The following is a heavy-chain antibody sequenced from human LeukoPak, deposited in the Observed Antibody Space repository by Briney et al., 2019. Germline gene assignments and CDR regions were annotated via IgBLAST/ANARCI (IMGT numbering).Heavy chain of an antibody. J-gene: IGHJ6*03. V-gene: IGHV3-48*04. CDR2: ISSSSRTI. Sequence: GGSLRLSCAASGFTFSSYSLNWVRQAPGKGLEWVSYISSSSRTIWYADSVKGRFTISRDNAKKSLYLQMNSLRAEDTAVYYCARDQRDYYYYYMDVWGKGTTVTVSS. CDR1: GFTFSSYS. CDR3: ARDQRDYYYYYMDV.